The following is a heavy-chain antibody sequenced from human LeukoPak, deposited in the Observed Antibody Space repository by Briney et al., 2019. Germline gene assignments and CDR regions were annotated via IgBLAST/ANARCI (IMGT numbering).Heavy chain of an antibody. J-gene: IGHJ4*02. CDR3: AREDYYDSGSNDY. CDR1: GYTFSDYF. D-gene: IGHD3-22*01. Sequence: ASVKVSCKASGYTFSDYFLHWVRQAPGQGLEWMGWINPNSGGTNYAQKFQGRVTISRNTSISTVYMEVSSLRSEDTAVYYCAREDYYDSGSNDYWGQGTLVTVSS. CDR2: INPNSGGT. V-gene: IGHV1-2*02.